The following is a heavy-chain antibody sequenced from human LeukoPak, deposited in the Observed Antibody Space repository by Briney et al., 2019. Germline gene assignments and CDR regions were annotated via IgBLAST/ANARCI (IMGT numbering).Heavy chain of an antibody. CDR1: GFTFSSFG. D-gene: IGHD5-18*01. V-gene: IGHV3-23*01. Sequence: GGSLRLSCAASGFTFSSFGMSWVRQAPGKGLEWVSAISGSGGSTYYADSVKGRFTISRDNSKNTLYLQMNSLRAEDTAVYYCAKGRGYSYGSNWYFDLWGRGTLVTVSS. J-gene: IGHJ2*01. CDR3: AKGRGYSYGSNWYFDL. CDR2: ISGSGGST.